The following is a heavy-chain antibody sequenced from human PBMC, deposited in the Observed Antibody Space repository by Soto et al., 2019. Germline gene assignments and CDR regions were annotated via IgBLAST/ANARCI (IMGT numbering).Heavy chain of an antibody. CDR3: ARVGGLEYIWGDS. Sequence: QVELVQSGAEVRKPGASVKLSCKASGYAFIYYYIHWVRQAPGQGLEWMGVINPSGGATSYRQTFQGRITMTTDPSTSTVYMELSSLRPGDTAVYYCARVGGLEYIWGDSWGQGTLVAVSS. V-gene: IGHV1-46*01. CDR1: GYAFIYYY. CDR2: INPSGGAT. D-gene: IGHD3-16*01. J-gene: IGHJ4*02.